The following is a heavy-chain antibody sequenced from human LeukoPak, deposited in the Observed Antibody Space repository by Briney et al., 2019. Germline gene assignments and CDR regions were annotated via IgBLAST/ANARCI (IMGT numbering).Heavy chain of an antibody. D-gene: IGHD6-13*01. J-gene: IGHJ4*02. CDR2: IKYDGDEE. V-gene: IGHV3-7*01. Sequence: GGSLRLSCAASGFTFRDFWMSWVRQAPGKGLEGGANIKYDGDEEYYVDSVKGRFTISRDNAKNSLYLQLNSLRAEDTAVYYCAKDSYSKGDYWGQGVLVTVSS. CDR3: AKDSYSKGDY. CDR1: GFTFRDFW.